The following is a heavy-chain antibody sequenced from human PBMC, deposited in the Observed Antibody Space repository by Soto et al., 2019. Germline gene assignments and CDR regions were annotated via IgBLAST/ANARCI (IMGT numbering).Heavy chain of an antibody. CDR1: GGTFSSYA. V-gene: IGHV1-69*13. CDR2: IIPIFGTA. CDR3: ARAPLGIQLWSTSKYYFDY. J-gene: IGHJ4*02. D-gene: IGHD5-18*01. Sequence: ASVKVSCKASGGTFSSYAISWVRQAPGQGLEWMGGIIPIFGTANYAQKFQGRVTITADESTSTAYMELSSLRSEDTAVYYCARAPLGIQLWSTSKYYFDYWGQGTLVTVSS.